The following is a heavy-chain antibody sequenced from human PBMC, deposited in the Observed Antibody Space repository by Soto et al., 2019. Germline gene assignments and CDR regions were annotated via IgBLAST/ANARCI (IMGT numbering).Heavy chain of an antibody. D-gene: IGHD6-13*01. CDR3: AREGGIAAAGTNLNYGMDV. V-gene: IGHV4-34*01. Sequence: PSETLSLTCAVYGGSFSGYYWSWIRQPPGKGLEWIGEINHSGSTNYNPSLESRVTISVDTSKNQFSLKLSSVTAADTAVYYCAREGGIAAAGTNLNYGMDVWGQGTTVTV. J-gene: IGHJ6*02. CDR2: INHSGST. CDR1: GGSFSGYY.